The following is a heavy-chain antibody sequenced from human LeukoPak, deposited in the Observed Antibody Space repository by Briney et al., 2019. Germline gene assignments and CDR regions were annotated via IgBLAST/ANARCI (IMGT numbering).Heavy chain of an antibody. V-gene: IGHV4-59*01. CDR1: GGSISNYY. CDR2: VFYSGST. CDR3: ARGSLGGTDY. Sequence: PSETLSLTCTVSGGSISNYYWSWIRQPPGKGLEWIGYVFYSGSTNYNPSLRSRVTISVDTSKNQFSLKLSSVTAADTAVYYCARGSLGGTDYWGQGTLVTVSS. J-gene: IGHJ4*02. D-gene: IGHD1-1*01.